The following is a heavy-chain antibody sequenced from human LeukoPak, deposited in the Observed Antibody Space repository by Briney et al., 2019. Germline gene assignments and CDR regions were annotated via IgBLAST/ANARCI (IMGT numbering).Heavy chain of an antibody. CDR2: IWYDGSNK. CDR1: GFTFSSYG. D-gene: IGHD4-23*01. Sequence: GGSLRLSCAASGFTFSSYGMHWVRQAPGKGLEWVAVIWYDGSNKYYADSVKGRFTISRDNSKNTLYLQMNSLRAEDTAVYYCAKDEVGGNYPYYFDYWGQGTLVTVSS. J-gene: IGHJ4*02. V-gene: IGHV3-33*06. CDR3: AKDEVGGNYPYYFDY.